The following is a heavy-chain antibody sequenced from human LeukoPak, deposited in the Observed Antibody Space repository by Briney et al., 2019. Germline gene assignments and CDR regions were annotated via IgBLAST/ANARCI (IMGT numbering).Heavy chain of an antibody. V-gene: IGHV4-30-2*01. CDR1: GGSISSGGYY. D-gene: IGHD5-24*01. CDR3: ARVLDGYNDYYMDV. CDR2: IYHSGST. Sequence: SETLSLTCTVSGGSISSGGYYWSWIRQPPGKGLEWIGYIYHSGSTYYNPSLKSRVTISVDRSKNQLSLKLSSVTAADTAVYYCARVLDGYNDYYMDVWGKGTTVTVSS. J-gene: IGHJ6*03.